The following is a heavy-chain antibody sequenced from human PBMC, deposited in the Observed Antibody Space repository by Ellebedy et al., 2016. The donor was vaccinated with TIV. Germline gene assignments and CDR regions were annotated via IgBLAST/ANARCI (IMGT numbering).Heavy chain of an antibody. Sequence: SETLSLXXTVSGGSISSYYLSWIRQPAGKGLEWIGRIYTSGSTNYNPSLKSRVTMSVDTSKNQFSLKLSSVTAADTAVYYCARDDGELGMDYWGQGTLVTVSS. CDR2: IYTSGST. V-gene: IGHV4-4*07. CDR3: ARDDGELGMDY. CDR1: GGSISSYY. D-gene: IGHD7-27*01. J-gene: IGHJ4*02.